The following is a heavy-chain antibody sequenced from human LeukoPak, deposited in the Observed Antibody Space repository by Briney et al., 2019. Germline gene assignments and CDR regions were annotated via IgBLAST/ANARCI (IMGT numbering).Heavy chain of an antibody. Sequence: ASVKVSCKASGYTFTGYYMHWVRQAPGQGLEWMGWITPNSGGTNYAQKFQGRVTMTRDTSISTAYMELSSLRFDDTAVYYCARAGYGIVTTIDYYYYYYMDVWGEGTTVTVSS. V-gene: IGHV1-2*02. D-gene: IGHD5-12*01. CDR1: GYTFTGYY. J-gene: IGHJ6*03. CDR3: ARAGYGIVTTIDYYYYYYMDV. CDR2: ITPNSGGT.